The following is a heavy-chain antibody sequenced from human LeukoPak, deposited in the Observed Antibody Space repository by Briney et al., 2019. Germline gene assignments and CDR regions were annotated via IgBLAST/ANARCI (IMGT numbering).Heavy chain of an antibody. CDR1: GGSISSYY. Sequence: SETLSLTCTVFGGSISSYYWSWIRQPPGKGLEWIGYIHYSGSTTYNPSLKSRVSISVDMSKNQFSLKLSSVTAADTAVYYCARYHLSPYPYSDSKFYYYGMDVWGQGTTVTVSS. J-gene: IGHJ6*02. CDR3: ARYHLSPYPYSDSKFYYYGMDV. D-gene: IGHD4-11*01. V-gene: IGHV4-59*01. CDR2: IHYSGST.